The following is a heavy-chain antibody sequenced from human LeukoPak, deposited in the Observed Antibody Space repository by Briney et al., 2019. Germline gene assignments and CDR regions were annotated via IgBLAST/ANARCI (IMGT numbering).Heavy chain of an antibody. Sequence: GGSLRVSCAASGFTFSSYSMNWVRQAPGKGLEWVSSISSSSSYIYYADSVKGRFTISRDNAKNSLYLQRNSLRAEDTAVYYCARDRLVRGAIYPLEYYYYGMDVWGQGTTVTVSS. CDR2: ISSSSSYI. J-gene: IGHJ6*02. CDR3: ARDRLVRGAIYPLEYYYYGMDV. V-gene: IGHV3-21*01. D-gene: IGHD3-10*01. CDR1: GFTFSSYS.